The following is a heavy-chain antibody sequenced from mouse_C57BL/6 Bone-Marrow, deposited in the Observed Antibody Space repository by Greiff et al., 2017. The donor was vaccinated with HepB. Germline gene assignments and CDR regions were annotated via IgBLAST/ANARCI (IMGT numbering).Heavy chain of an antibody. CDR2: IYPRDGST. CDR1: GYTFTDHT. V-gene: IGHV1-78*01. Sequence: VKLQESDAELVKPGASVKISCKVSGYTFTDHTIHWMKQRPEQGLEWIGYIYPRDGSTKYNEKFKGKATLTADKSSSTAYMQLNSLTSEDSAVYFCARETLYYYGSSYFDVWGTGTTVTVSS. CDR3: ARETLYYYGSSYFDV. D-gene: IGHD1-1*01. J-gene: IGHJ1*03.